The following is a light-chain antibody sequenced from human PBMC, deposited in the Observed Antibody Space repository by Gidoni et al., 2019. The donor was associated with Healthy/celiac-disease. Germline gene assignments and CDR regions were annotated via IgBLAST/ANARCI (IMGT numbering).Light chain of an antibody. V-gene: IGKV2-28*01. J-gene: IGKJ3*01. Sequence: PVTPGEPASISCRSSQSLLHSNGYNYLDWYLQKPGQSPQLLIYLGSNRASGVPDRFSGSGSGTDFTLKISRVEAEDVGVYYCMQALQTPFTFGPGTKVEIK. CDR1: QSLLHSNGYNY. CDR3: MQALQTPFT. CDR2: LGS.